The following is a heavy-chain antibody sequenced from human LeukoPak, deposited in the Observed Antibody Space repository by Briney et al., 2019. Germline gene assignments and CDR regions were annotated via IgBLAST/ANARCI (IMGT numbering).Heavy chain of an antibody. V-gene: IGHV3-7*01. J-gene: IGHJ4*02. CDR2: IKQDGSER. D-gene: IGHD5-12*01. CDR3: ARVFGAYDSIDC. CDR1: GFSMSGYW. Sequence: PGGSLRLSCAASGFSMSGYWMSWVRQAPGKGLEWVANIKQDGSERHYADSVKGRFTISRDNAQNSLYLQMNSLRAEETAVYYCARVFGAYDSIDCWGQGNLVTVS.